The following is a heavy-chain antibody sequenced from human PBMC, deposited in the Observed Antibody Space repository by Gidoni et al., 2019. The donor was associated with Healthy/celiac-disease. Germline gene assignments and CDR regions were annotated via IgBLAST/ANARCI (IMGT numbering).Heavy chain of an antibody. J-gene: IGHJ6*02. CDR3: ARDIVVVNYYGMDV. CDR2: ISYDGSNK. CDR1: GFTFSSYA. Sequence: QVQLVESGGGVVQPGRSLRLPCAASGFTFSSYAMHGVRQAPCKGLEWVAVISYDGSNKYYADSVKGRFTISRDNSKNTLYLQMNSLRAEDTAVYYCARDIVVVNYYGMDVWGQGTTVTVSS. D-gene: IGHD2-2*01. V-gene: IGHV3-30-3*01.